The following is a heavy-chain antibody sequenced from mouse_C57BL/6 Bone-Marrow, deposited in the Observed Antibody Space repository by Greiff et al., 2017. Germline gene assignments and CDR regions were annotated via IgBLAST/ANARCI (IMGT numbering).Heavy chain of an antibody. D-gene: IGHD1-2*01. Sequence: EVMLVESGGGLVKPGGSLKLSCAASGFTFSDYGMHWVRQAPEKGLEWVAYISRGSSTIYYADTVKGRFTISRDNAKNTLFLQMTSLRSEDTAMYYCTRPGYYGLDYWGQGTTLTVSS. CDR3: TRPGYYGLDY. CDR1: GFTFSDYG. CDR2: ISRGSSTI. V-gene: IGHV5-17*01. J-gene: IGHJ2*01.